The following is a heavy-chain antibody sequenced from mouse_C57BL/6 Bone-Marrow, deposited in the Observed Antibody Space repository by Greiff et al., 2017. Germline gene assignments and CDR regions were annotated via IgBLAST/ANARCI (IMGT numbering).Heavy chain of an antibody. J-gene: IGHJ4*01. Sequence: VQLQQSGAELVRPGASVKLSCTASGFNIKDDYMHWVKQRPEQGLEWIGWIDPENGDTEYASKFQGKATITADTSSNTAYLQLSSLTSEDTAVYYCTNPSMDYWWQGTSVTVSS. CDR3: TNPSMDY. CDR1: GFNIKDDY. CDR2: IDPENGDT. V-gene: IGHV14-4*01.